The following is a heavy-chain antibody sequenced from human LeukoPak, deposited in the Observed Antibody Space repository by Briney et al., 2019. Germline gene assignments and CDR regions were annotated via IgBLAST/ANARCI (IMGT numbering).Heavy chain of an antibody. CDR2: IFYGGNT. V-gene: IGHV4-39*01. J-gene: IGHJ4*02. CDR3: ARHGSYYAVHFFDY. CDR1: GGSISSSSYY. Sequence: PSETLSLTCTVSGGSISSSSYYWGWIRQPPGKGLEWIGSIFYGGNTYYNPSLKSRVTMSVDTSKNQFSLKLSSVTAADTAVYYWARHGSYYAVHFFDYWGPGTLVTVSS. D-gene: IGHD1-26*01.